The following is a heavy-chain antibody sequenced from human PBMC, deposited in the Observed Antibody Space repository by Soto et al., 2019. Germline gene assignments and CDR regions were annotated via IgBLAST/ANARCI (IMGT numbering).Heavy chain of an antibody. D-gene: IGHD2-21*01. CDR3: ARDPIYAGYYYYMDV. V-gene: IGHV3-21*01. CDR1: GFTFSSYS. CDR2: INYKSHI. J-gene: IGHJ6*03. Sequence: EVQLVESGGGLVKPGGSLRLSCAASGFTFSSYSMNWVRQAPGKGLEWVSSINYKSHIDYADSVKGRFTISRDNAKNSLELQKNRLRAEDTAVYFCARDPIYAGYYYYMDVWGIGTTVTVSS.